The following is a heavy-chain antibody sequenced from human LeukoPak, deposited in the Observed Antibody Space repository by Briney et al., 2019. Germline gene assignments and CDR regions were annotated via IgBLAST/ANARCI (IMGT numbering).Heavy chain of an antibody. D-gene: IGHD3-10*01. J-gene: IGHJ5*01. CDR2: IYYSGSA. Sequence: PSETLSLTGSVSGGAIGSDGYYWNWIRQHPGKGLEWIGYIYYSGSASYNPSLKSRVTISVDTSKNQFSLRLSSVTAADTAVYYCARGSYYGFSGDSWGQGYLVTVSS. V-gene: IGHV4-31*03. CDR3: ARGSYYGFSGDS. CDR1: GGAIGSDGYY.